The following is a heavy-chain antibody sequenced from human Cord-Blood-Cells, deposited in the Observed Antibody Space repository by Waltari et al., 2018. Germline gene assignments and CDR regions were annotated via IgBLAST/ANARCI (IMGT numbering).Heavy chain of an antibody. CDR3: ARDHDYGDYYFDY. CDR1: GFTFSSYW. V-gene: IGHV3-7*01. D-gene: IGHD4-17*01. Sequence: EVQLVESGGGLVQPGGSLRLSCAASGFTFSSYWMSWVRQAPGKGREWVANIKQEGSEKYYVDSVKGRFTISRDNAKNSLYLQMNSLRAEDTAVYYCARDHDYGDYYFDYWGQGTLVTVSS. CDR2: IKQEGSEK. J-gene: IGHJ4*02.